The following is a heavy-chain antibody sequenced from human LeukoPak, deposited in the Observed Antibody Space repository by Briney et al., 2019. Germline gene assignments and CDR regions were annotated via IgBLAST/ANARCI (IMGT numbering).Heavy chain of an antibody. CDR3: AKPPTYYYDSSGYTPGNWFDP. V-gene: IGHV3-30*18. Sequence: PGRSLRLSCAASGFTFSSYGMHWVRQAPGKGLEWVAVISYDGSNKYYADSVKGRFTISRDNSKNTLYLQMNSLRAEDTAVYYCAKPPTYYYDSSGYTPGNWFDPWGQGTLITVSS. D-gene: IGHD3-22*01. J-gene: IGHJ5*02. CDR1: GFTFSSYG. CDR2: ISYDGSNK.